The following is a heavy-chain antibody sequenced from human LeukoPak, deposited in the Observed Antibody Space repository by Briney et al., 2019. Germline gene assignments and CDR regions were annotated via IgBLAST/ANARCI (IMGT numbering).Heavy chain of an antibody. J-gene: IGHJ4*02. CDR2: ITHSGST. CDR3: ARGSILKYGSGTYNY. V-gene: IGHV4-34*01. CDR1: GGSFSGKY. D-gene: IGHD3-10*01. Sequence: PSETLSLTCAVYGGSFSGKYWTWIRQPPGKGLEWIGEITHSGSTYYNPSLKSRVTISVDTSKNQFPLKLSSVTAADTAVYYCARGSILKYGSGTYNYWGQGTLVTVSS.